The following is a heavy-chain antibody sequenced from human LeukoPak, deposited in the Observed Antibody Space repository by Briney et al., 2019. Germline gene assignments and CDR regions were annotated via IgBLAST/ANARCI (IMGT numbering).Heavy chain of an antibody. CDR2: INTNTGNP. CDR3: ARDGPKYYDFWSGYYLREDDDYYFDY. CDR1: GYTFTSYA. D-gene: IGHD3-3*01. J-gene: IGHJ4*02. Sequence: ASVKVSCKASGYTFTSYAMNWVRQAPGQGLEWMGWINTNTGNPTYAQGFTGRFVFSLDTSVSTAYLQISSLKAEDTAVYYCARDGPKYYDFWSGYYLREDDDYYFDYWGQGTLVTVSS. V-gene: IGHV7-4-1*02.